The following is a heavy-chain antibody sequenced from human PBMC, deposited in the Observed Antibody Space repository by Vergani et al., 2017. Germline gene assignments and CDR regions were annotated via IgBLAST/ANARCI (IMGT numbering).Heavy chain of an antibody. Sequence: QVQLVQSGAEVKKPGSSVKVSCKASGGTFSSYAISWVRPAPGQGLEWMGGIIPLFGTATYAQKFQGRVTITADESTSTAYMELSSLRSEDTAVYYCARSLYYYGSGSSGGAFDIWGQGTMVTVSS. D-gene: IGHD3-10*01. CDR3: ARSLYYYGSGSSGGAFDI. CDR1: GGTFSSYA. CDR2: IIPLFGTA. J-gene: IGHJ3*02. V-gene: IGHV1-69*01.